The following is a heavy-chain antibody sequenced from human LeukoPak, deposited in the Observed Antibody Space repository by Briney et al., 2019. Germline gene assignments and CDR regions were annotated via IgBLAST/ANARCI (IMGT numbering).Heavy chain of an antibody. CDR3: ARLSSKVDY. Sequence: SETLSLTCAVSGGSISSSSYYWGWIRQPPGKGLEWIGSIYYSGSTYYNPSLKSRVTISVDTSKNQLSLKLSSVTAADTAVYYCARLSSKVDYWGQGTLVTVSS. J-gene: IGHJ4*02. CDR2: IYYSGST. V-gene: IGHV4-39*01. CDR1: GGSISSSSYY.